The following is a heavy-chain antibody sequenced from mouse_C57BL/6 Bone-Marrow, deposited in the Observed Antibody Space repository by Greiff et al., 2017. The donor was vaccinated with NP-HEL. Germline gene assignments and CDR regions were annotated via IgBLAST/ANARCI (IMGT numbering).Heavy chain of an antibody. Sequence: EVKLMESGGGLVQPGESLKLSCESNEYEFPSHDMSWVRKTPEKRLELVAAINSDGGSTYYPDTMESRFILSRDNTKKTLYLQMSSLRSEDTALYYCARRVVTTEAWFAYWGQGTLVTVSA. J-gene: IGHJ3*01. CDR1: EYEFPSHD. CDR2: INSDGGST. CDR3: ARRVVTTEAWFAY. D-gene: IGHD2-2*01. V-gene: IGHV5-2*01.